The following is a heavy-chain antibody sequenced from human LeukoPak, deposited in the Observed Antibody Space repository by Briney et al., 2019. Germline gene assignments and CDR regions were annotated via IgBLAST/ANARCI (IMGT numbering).Heavy chain of an antibody. J-gene: IGHJ5*02. Sequence: PSETLSLTCTVSGGSISSYYWSWIRQPPGKGLEWIGYIYYSGSTNYNPSLKSRVTISVDTSKNQFSLKLSSVTAADTAVYYGARDPKYCGGDCPDGFDPWGQGTLVTVSS. V-gene: IGHV4-59*01. D-gene: IGHD2-21*02. CDR1: GGSISSYY. CDR2: IYYSGST. CDR3: ARDPKYCGGDCPDGFDP.